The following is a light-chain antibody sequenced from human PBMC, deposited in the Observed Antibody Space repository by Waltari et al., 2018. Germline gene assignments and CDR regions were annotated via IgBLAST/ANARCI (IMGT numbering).Light chain of an antibody. CDR1: QAFGSSY. Sequence: ASQAFGSSYVAWDQQKAGQAARLLIYGASTRAGGCAVRFSGSGSGTDVTLTISRLEPEDFAVYYCQHYGTAPPLTFGGGTKVEIK. J-gene: IGKJ4*01. CDR2: GAS. V-gene: IGKV3-20*01. CDR3: QHYGTAPPLT.